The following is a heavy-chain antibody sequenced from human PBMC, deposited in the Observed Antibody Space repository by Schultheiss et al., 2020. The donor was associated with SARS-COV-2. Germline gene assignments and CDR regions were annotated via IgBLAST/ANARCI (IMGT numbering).Heavy chain of an antibody. J-gene: IGHJ6*02. CDR1: GYTFISYY. V-gene: IGHV1-69*13. D-gene: IGHD2-2*01. CDR2: IIPIFGTA. Sequence: SVKVSCKASGYTFISYYMHWVRQAPGQGLEWMGGIIPIFGTANYAQKFQGRVTITADESTSTAYMELSSMRSEDTAVYYCARDSSSRYYGMDVWGQGTTVTVSS. CDR3: ARDSSSRYYGMDV.